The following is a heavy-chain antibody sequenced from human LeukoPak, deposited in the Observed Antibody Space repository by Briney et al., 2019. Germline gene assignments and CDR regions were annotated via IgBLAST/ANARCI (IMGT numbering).Heavy chain of an antibody. V-gene: IGHV1-2*02. Sequence: ASVKVSCKASGYTFTGYYIHWVRQAPGQGLEWMGWINPNSGDTSHAQRFQDRVTMTRDMSTITAYMDLSMLTSDETALYYCARQGGSSLNFDYWGQGTLVTVSS. D-gene: IGHD1-26*01. CDR1: GYTFTGYY. CDR2: INPNSGDT. J-gene: IGHJ4*02. CDR3: ARQGGSSLNFDY.